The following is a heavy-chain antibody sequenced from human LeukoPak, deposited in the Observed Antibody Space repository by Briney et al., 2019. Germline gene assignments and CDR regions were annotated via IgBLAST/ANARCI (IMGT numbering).Heavy chain of an antibody. V-gene: IGHV3-21*01. Sequence: GGSLRLSCVVSGFTFSSYSMSWVRQAPGKGLEWVSSISASSNFISYADSVKGRFTISRDNAKKSLYLQMNSVRAEDTAVYYCARDPWCSSGWFDYWGQGALVTVSS. CDR3: ARDPWCSSGWFDY. J-gene: IGHJ4*02. D-gene: IGHD6-19*01. CDR2: ISASSNFI. CDR1: GFTFSSYS.